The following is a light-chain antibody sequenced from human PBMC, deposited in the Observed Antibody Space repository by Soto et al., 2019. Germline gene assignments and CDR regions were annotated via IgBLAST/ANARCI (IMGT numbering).Light chain of an antibody. CDR1: SSNIGNNY. V-gene: IGLV1-51*01. CDR3: GTWDSSLSAEV. Sequence: QSVLTQPPSVSAAPGQKVTISCSGSSSNIGNNYVSWYQQLPGTAPKLLIYDNNKRPSGIPDRFSGSKSGTSATLGITGLQTGDEADYYCGTWDSSLSAEVFGIGTMVTVL. J-gene: IGLJ1*01. CDR2: DNN.